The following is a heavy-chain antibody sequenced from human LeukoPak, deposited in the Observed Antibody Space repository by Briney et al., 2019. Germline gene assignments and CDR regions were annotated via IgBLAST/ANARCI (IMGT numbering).Heavy chain of an antibody. Sequence: GGSLRLSCAASGFTFSSYAMSWVRQAPGKGLEWVSPISDSGDSTYYADSVKGRFTISRDNSKNTLYLQMNSLRAEDTAVYYCAKQPSQYYYDSSGYDYWGQGTLVTVSS. CDR3: AKQPSQYYYDSSGYDY. J-gene: IGHJ4*02. CDR1: GFTFSSYA. CDR2: ISDSGDST. D-gene: IGHD3-22*01. V-gene: IGHV3-23*01.